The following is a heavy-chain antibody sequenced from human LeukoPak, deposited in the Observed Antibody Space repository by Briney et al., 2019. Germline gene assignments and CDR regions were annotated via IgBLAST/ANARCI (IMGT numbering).Heavy chain of an antibody. V-gene: IGHV5-51*01. CDR3: ASERGYSYANFNY. CDR1: GYIFANYW. D-gene: IGHD5-18*01. J-gene: IGHJ4*02. CDR2: INPGDFNI. Sequence: GESLKISCKGSGYIFANYWIGWVRQMPGKGLEWMGAINPGDFNIVYSPSFQGQVTISVDKSISTAYLQWSSLQASDTAMYYCASERGYSYANFNYWGQGTLVTVSP.